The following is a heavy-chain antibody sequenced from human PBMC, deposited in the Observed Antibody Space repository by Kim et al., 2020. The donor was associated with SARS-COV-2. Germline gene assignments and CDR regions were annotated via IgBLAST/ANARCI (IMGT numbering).Heavy chain of an antibody. D-gene: IGHD6-19*01. Sequence: YNPSHKRRVTIAVDTSKNQFSLMLSAVSAADTAVYYWARHSSGWIFFDYWGQGTLVTVSS. V-gene: IGHV4-59*08. CDR3: ARHSSGWIFFDY. J-gene: IGHJ4*02.